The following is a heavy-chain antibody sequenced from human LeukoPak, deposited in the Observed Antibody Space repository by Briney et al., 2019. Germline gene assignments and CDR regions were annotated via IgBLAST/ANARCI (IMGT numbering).Heavy chain of an antibody. CDR3: TTESNYNHFEN. J-gene: IGHJ4*01. Sequence: GGSLRLSCAASGFTVTASEMNWVRQPPGQGLEWVSYISATDSVGGTTTYYSASVKGRFAISRDNSKNSLFLQMNNLRAEDTAVYYCTTESNYNHFENWGHGVLVTVSS. V-gene: IGHV3-48*03. D-gene: IGHD5-24*01. CDR1: GFTVTASE. CDR2: ISATDSVGGTTT.